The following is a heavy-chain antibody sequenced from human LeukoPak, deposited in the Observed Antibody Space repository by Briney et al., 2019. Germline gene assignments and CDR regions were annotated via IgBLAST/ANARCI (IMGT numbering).Heavy chain of an antibody. CDR1: GFTFSSYN. V-gene: IGHV3-21*01. J-gene: IGHJ6*03. Sequence: SPGGSLRLSCAASGFTFSSYNMNWVRQAPGKGLEWVSSITSGSSYIYYADSVKGRFTISRDNSKNTLYLQMNSLRAEDTAVYYCARHGQVYYYMDVWGKGTTVTISS. CDR2: ITSGSSYI. CDR3: ARHGQVYYYMDV.